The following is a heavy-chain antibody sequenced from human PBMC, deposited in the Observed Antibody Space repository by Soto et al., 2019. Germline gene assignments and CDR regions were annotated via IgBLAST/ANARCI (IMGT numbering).Heavy chain of an antibody. V-gene: IGHV6-1*01. CDR3: ARLIDVLRFLEWSLNAFDI. Sequence: SQTLSLTCAISGDSVSSNSAAWNWIRQSPSRGLEWLGRTYYRSKWYNDYAVSVKSRITINPDTSKNQFSLQLNSVTPEDTAVYYCARLIDVLRFLEWSLNAFDIWGQGTMVTVSS. CDR1: GDSVSSNSAA. J-gene: IGHJ3*02. CDR2: TYYRSKWYN. D-gene: IGHD3-3*01.